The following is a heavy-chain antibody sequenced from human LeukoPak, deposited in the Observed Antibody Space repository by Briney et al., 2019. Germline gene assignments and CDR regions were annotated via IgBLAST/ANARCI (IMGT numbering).Heavy chain of an antibody. CDR3: ARSRSGYSYDHAALEI. CDR2: IDYRGST. D-gene: IGHD5-18*01. CDR1: GDSISTYY. J-gene: IGHJ3*02. V-gene: IGHV4-59*01. Sequence: PSETLSLTCTVSGDSISTYYWSWIRQPPGKGLEWIAYIDYRGSTTYNPSLRSRVTISVDTSRNQFSLKLYSVTAADTAVYYCARSRSGYSYDHAALEIWGQGTMVTVSS.